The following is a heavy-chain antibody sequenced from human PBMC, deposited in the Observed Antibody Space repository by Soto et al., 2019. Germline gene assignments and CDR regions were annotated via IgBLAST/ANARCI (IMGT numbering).Heavy chain of an antibody. V-gene: IGHV3-23*01. CDR2: ISGSGGST. Sequence: GGSLRLSCAASGFTFNSYAMTWVRQAPGQGLEWVSAISGSGGSTYYADSVKGRFTISRDNSKNTLSLQMNSLRAEDTAVYYCAKGASPYSYDANGYYHNWGQGTLVTVSS. CDR1: GFTFNSYA. CDR3: AKGASPYSYDANGYYHN. D-gene: IGHD3-22*01. J-gene: IGHJ4*02.